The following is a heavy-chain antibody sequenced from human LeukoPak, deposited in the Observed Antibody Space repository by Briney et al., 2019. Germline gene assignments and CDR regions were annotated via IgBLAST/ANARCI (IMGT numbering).Heavy chain of an antibody. CDR2: IRYDGSNK. Sequence: GGSLRLSCAASGFSFSSYGMHWVRQAPGKGLEWVAFIRYDGSNKYYADSVKGRFTISRDNSKNTLYLQMNSLRAEDTAVYYCAKVLVRGGDWFDPWGQGTLVTVSS. D-gene: IGHD3-3*01. CDR1: GFSFSSYG. V-gene: IGHV3-30*02. J-gene: IGHJ5*02. CDR3: AKVLVRGGDWFDP.